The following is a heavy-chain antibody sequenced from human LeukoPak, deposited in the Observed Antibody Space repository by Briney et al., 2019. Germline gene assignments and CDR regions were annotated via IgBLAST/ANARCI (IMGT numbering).Heavy chain of an antibody. CDR3: ARGHPTYYYDSSGYYLRY. D-gene: IGHD3-22*01. V-gene: IGHV1-69*01. Sequence: SVKVSCKASGGSFRNYAVSWVRQAPGQGLEWMGGVIPIFGTTKHAQKFQGRLTITADESTSTAYMELRSLRSDDTAVYYCARGHPTYYYDSSGYYLRYWGQGTLVTVSS. J-gene: IGHJ4*02. CDR2: VIPIFGTT. CDR1: GGSFRNYA.